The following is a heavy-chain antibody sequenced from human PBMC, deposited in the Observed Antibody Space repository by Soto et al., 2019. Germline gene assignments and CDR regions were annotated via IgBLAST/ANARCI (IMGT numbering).Heavy chain of an antibody. Sequence: QLHLQESGPGLVNPLETLSLTCSVSGVSLDSGHYYWVWIRQPPGKGLTWIASVYYDGSTYYNPPLNSRVTISIHKPKNQFSLTLKSVTAADTAIYYCGKVLIGATRHTGFDSWGQGTLVTVSS. V-gene: IGHV4-39*01. D-gene: IGHD2-15*01. CDR3: GKVLIGATRHTGFDS. CDR1: GVSLDSGHYY. CDR2: VYYDGST. J-gene: IGHJ4*02.